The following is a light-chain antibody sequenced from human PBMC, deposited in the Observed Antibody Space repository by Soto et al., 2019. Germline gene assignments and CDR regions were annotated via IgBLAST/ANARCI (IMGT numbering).Light chain of an antibody. CDR2: GAS. V-gene: IGKV3-15*01. J-gene: IGKJ4*01. Sequence: EIVITRAPPTLSVSRGERATLSCRASQSVSTNLAWYQQKPGQGPRLLLFGASTRAIGIPARFSGSGSGTDLTLTISSLQSEDFAVYYCPHYNEWPLTLGGGTKVDIK. CDR1: QSVSTN. CDR3: PHYNEWPLT.